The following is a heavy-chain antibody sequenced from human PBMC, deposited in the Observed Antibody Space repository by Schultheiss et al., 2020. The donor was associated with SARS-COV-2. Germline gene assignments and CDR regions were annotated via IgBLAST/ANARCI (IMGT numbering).Heavy chain of an antibody. D-gene: IGHD3-16*01. V-gene: IGHV1-18*04. CDR2: MNPNSGNT. J-gene: IGHJ6*02. CDR1: GYTFTSYG. CDR3: ATRLGAWGMDV. Sequence: ASVKVSCKASGYTFTSYGISWVRQAPGQGLEWMGWMNPNSGNTGYAQKFQGRVTMTTDTSTSTAYMELSSLRSEDTAVYYCATRLGAWGMDVWGQGTTVTVSS.